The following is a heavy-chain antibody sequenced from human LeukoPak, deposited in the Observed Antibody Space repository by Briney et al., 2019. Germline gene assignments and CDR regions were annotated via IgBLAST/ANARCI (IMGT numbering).Heavy chain of an antibody. Sequence: GGSLRLSCAASGFTFSSYGMHWVRQAPGKGLEWVAFIRYDGSNKYYADSVKGRFTISRDNSKNTLYLQMGRLRTEDTAVYYCARVGEATAFDYWGQGTLVTVSS. D-gene: IGHD5-12*01. CDR2: IRYDGSNK. CDR3: ARVGEATAFDY. V-gene: IGHV3-30*02. J-gene: IGHJ4*02. CDR1: GFTFSSYG.